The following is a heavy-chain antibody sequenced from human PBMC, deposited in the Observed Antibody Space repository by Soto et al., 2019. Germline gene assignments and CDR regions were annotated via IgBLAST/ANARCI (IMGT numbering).Heavy chain of an antibody. J-gene: IGHJ5*02. Sequence: SETLSLTCAVSGGSISSGGYYWSWIRQHPGKGLEWIGYIYYSGSTYYNPSLKSRVTISVDTSKNQFSLKLSSVTAADTAVYYCARDQHYYDSSEWFDPWGQGTLVTVSS. V-gene: IGHV4-31*11. CDR3: ARDQHYYDSSEWFDP. CDR2: IYYSGST. CDR1: GGSISSGGYY. D-gene: IGHD3-22*01.